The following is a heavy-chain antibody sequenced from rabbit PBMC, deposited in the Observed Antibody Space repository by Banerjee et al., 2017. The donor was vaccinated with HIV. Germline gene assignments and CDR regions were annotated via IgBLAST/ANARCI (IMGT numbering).Heavy chain of an antibody. D-gene: IGHD6-1*01. Sequence: QEQLEESGGDLVKPEGSLTLTCTASGFSFSNKYVMCWVRQAPGKGLEWIACINTSSGNTVYATWAKGRFTISKTSWTTVTLQMTSLTAADTATYFCARGLFGNAEGDLWGPGTLVTVS. J-gene: IGHJ6*01. CDR1: GFSFSNKYV. V-gene: IGHV1S45*01. CDR3: ARGLFGNAEGDL. CDR2: INTSSGNT.